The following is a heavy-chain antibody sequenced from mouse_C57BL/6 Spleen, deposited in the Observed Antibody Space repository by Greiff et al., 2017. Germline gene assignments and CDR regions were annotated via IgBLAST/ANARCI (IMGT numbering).Heavy chain of an antibody. J-gene: IGHJ2*01. CDR1: GYSFTGYY. CDR3: ARTMVTTWGFDY. V-gene: IGHV1-42*01. Sequence: EVQLQQSGPELVKPGASVKISCKASGYSFTGYYMNWVKQSPEKSLEWIGEINPSTGGTTYNQKFKAKATLTVDKSSSTAYMQLKSLTSEDSAVYYCARTMVTTWGFDYWGQGTTLTVSS. CDR2: INPSTGGT. D-gene: IGHD2-2*01.